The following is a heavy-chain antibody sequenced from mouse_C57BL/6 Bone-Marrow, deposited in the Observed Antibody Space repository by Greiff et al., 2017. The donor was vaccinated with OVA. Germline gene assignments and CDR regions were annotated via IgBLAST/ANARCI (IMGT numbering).Heavy chain of an antibody. J-gene: IGHJ2*01. Sequence: EVQLQQSGPELVKPGASVKISCKASGYSFTDYNMNWVKQSNGKSLEWIGVINPNYGTTSYNQKFKGKATLTVDKSSSTAYMQLNSLTSEDSAVYYCARWGSGSSPHYFDYWGQGTTLTVSS. CDR3: ARWGSGSSPHYFDY. D-gene: IGHD1-1*01. CDR2: INPNYGTT. V-gene: IGHV1-39*01. CDR1: GYSFTDYN.